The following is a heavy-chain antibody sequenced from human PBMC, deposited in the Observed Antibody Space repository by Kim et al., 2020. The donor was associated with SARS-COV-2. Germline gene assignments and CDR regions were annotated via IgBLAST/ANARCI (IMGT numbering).Heavy chain of an antibody. CDR3: AKERSGSYMPPWDVDV. CDR2: ISDSGGST. D-gene: IGHD1-26*01. CDR1: GFTFTHYA. Sequence: GGSLRLSCAASGFTFTHYAMIWVRQAPGKGLEWVSAISDSGGSTYYADSVKGRFTISRDNSKNTLYLQMNSLRAEDTAVHYCAKERSGSYMPPWDVDVWGQGTMVTVSS. V-gene: IGHV3-23*01. J-gene: IGHJ6*02.